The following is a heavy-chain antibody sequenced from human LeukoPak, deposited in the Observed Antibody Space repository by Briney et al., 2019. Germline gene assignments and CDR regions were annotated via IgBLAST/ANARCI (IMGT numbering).Heavy chain of an antibody. J-gene: IGHJ4*02. V-gene: IGHV4-59*01. D-gene: IGHD5-12*01. CDR2: IYYGGSA. CDR3: ARYSGYDYDY. Sequence: SETLSLTCTVSGGSISSYYWSWIRQPPGKGLEWIGYIYYGGSANYNPSLKSRVTISVDTSKNHFSLKLSSVTAEDTAVYYCARYSGYDYDYWGQGTLVTVSS. CDR1: GGSISSYY.